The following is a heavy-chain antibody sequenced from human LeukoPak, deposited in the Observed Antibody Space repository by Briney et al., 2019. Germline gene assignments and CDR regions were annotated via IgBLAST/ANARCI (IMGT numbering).Heavy chain of an antibody. CDR3: AKDSSGYYYMLNAFDI. D-gene: IGHD3-22*01. CDR1: GFTFDDYA. V-gene: IGHV3-9*01. Sequence: GGSLRLSCAASGFTFDDYAMHWVRQAPGKGLERVSGIRWNSGSIGYADSVKGRFTISRDNAKNSLYLQMNRLRAEDTALYYCAKDSSGYYYMLNAFDIWGQGTMVTVSS. CDR2: IRWNSGSI. J-gene: IGHJ3*02.